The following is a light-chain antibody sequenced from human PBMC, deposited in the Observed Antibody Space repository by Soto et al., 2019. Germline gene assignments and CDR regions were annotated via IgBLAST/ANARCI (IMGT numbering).Light chain of an antibody. CDR1: SSDVGRFNH. J-gene: IGLJ1*01. V-gene: IGLV2-23*01. Sequence: QSVLSQPASVSGSPGQSITISCTGTSSDVGRFNHVSWYQQHPGKAPKLMIYEGTKRPSGVSIRFSGSKSGNTASLTIAGLQAEDEADDHCCSYAAGDTFVVGTGTKVTVL. CDR2: EGT. CDR3: CSYAAGDTFV.